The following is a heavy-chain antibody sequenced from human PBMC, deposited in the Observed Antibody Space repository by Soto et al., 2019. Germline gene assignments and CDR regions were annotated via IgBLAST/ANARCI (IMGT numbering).Heavy chain of an antibody. CDR3: ARGRGDVLTGRYYFDY. CDR2: IYSGGST. D-gene: IGHD3-9*01. V-gene: IGHV3-53*04. J-gene: IGHJ4*02. Sequence: EVQLVESGGGLVQPGGSLRLSCAASGFTVSSNYISWVREAPGKGLEWVSVIYSGGSTYYADSVKGRFTISRHNSKNTLYLQMNRLRAEDTAVYYCARGRGDVLTGRYYFDYWGQGTLVTVSS. CDR1: GFTVSSNY.